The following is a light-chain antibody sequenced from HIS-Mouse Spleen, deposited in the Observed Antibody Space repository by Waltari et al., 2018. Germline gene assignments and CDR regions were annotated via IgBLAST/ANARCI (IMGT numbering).Light chain of an antibody. Sequence: SYELTQPPSVSVSPGQTARITCPGDALPTKYAYWYKQKSGQAPVLVIYEDSKRPCGIPEIFTGSSSGTMATLTISGAQVEDEADYYCYSTDSSGNHRVFGGGTKLTVL. CDR3: YSTDSSGNHRV. CDR1: ALPTKY. V-gene: IGLV3-10*01. CDR2: EDS. J-gene: IGLJ2*01.